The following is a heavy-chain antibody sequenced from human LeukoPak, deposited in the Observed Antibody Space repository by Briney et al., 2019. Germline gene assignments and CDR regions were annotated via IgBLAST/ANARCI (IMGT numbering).Heavy chain of an antibody. Sequence: PGRSLRLSCAASGFTFSSYSMNWVRQAPGKGLEWVSSISSSSSYIYYADSVKGRFTISRDNAKYSLYLQMNSLRAEDTAVYYCARDLRLIVGAHDAVDYWGQGTLVTVSS. CDR2: ISSSSSYI. J-gene: IGHJ4*02. D-gene: IGHD1-26*01. CDR3: ARDLRLIVGAHDAVDY. CDR1: GFTFSSYS. V-gene: IGHV3-21*01.